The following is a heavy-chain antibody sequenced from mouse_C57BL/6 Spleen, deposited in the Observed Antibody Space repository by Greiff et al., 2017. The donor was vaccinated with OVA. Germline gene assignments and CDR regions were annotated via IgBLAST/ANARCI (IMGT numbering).Heavy chain of an antibody. CDR1: GYTFTSYW. V-gene: IGHV1-64*01. Sequence: QVQLQQPGAELVKPGASVKLSCKASGYTFTSYWMHWVKQRPGQGLEWIGMIHPNSGSTNYNEKFKSKATLTVDKSSSTAYMQLSSLTSEDSAVYYCARGGYDYEGGWYCDVWGTGTTVTVSS. J-gene: IGHJ1*03. CDR2: IHPNSGST. CDR3: ARGGYDYEGGWYCDV. D-gene: IGHD2-4*01.